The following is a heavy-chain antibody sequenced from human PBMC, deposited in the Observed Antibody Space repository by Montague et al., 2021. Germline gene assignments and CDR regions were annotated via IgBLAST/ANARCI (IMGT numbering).Heavy chain of an antibody. Sequence: SVKVSCKASGSTFSSYAISWVRQAPGQGLEWMGGIIPIFGTANYAQKFQGRVTITADESTSTAYLELSSLRSEDTAVYYCARDRDSSGWFYFDYWGQGTLVTVSS. CDR1: GSTFSSYA. CDR2: IIPIFGTA. V-gene: IGHV1-69*13. D-gene: IGHD6-19*01. J-gene: IGHJ4*02. CDR3: ARDRDSSGWFYFDY.